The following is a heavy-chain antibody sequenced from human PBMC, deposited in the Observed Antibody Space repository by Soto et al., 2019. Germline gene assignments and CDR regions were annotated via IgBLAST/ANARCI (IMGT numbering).Heavy chain of an antibody. Sequence: PSETLSLTCTVSGDSIISYYCSCVRHPPLKGLEWIGYISYTGSTHYNPSLKSRVTISADTSKNQFSLKLSSVTTADTALYYCAREGVAAPYYYYGMDVWGQGSTVTVSS. D-gene: IGHD2-15*01. CDR2: ISYTGST. J-gene: IGHJ6*02. V-gene: IGHV4-59*01. CDR3: AREGVAAPYYYYGMDV. CDR1: GDSIISYY.